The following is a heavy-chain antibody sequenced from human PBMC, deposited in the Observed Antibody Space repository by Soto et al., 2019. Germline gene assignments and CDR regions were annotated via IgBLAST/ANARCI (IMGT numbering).Heavy chain of an antibody. CDR2: IYPGDSDS. CDR1: GYSFTSYW. D-gene: IGHD1-26*01. Sequence: GESLKISCKGSGYSFTSYWIGWVRQMPGKGLEWMGSIYPGDSDSRYSPSFQGQVTISVDKSISTAYMQWSSLKASDTAMYYCARHLVLYDGSYWFFDYWGQGTLVTVSS. CDR3: ARHLVLYDGSYWFFDY. J-gene: IGHJ4*02. V-gene: IGHV5-51*01.